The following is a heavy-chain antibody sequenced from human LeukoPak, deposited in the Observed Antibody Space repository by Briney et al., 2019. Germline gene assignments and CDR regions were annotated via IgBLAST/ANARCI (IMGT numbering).Heavy chain of an antibody. Sequence: PGGSLRLSCAASGFTFSSYWMSWVRQAPGKGLEWVANIKQDGSEKYYVDSVKGRFTISRDNAKNSLYLQMNSLRAEDTAVYYCARDQRLLWFGDFGYFDYWGQGTLVTVSS. CDR1: GFTFSSYW. CDR3: ARDQRLLWFGDFGYFDY. V-gene: IGHV3-7*01. D-gene: IGHD3-10*01. CDR2: IKQDGSEK. J-gene: IGHJ4*02.